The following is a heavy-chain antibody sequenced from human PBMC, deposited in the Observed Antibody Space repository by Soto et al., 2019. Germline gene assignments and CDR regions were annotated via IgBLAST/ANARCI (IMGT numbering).Heavy chain of an antibody. CDR3: ATRRGYRSGRHPGREHDY. Sequence: GASVKVSCKASGGTFSSYAISWVRQAPGQGLEWMGGIIPIFGTTNYAQKFQGRVTITEDKSTNTAYMELSSLRSEDTAVYYCATRRGYRSGRHPGREHDYWGQGTLVTVSS. D-gene: IGHD6-19*01. CDR2: IIPIFGTT. CDR1: GGTFSSYA. V-gene: IGHV1-69*06. J-gene: IGHJ4*02.